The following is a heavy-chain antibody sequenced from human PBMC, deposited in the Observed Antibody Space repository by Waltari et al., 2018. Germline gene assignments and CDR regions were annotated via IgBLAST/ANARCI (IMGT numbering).Heavy chain of an antibody. J-gene: IGHJ3*02. V-gene: IGHV3-33*08. D-gene: IGHD3-10*02. CDR1: GFTFSSYG. Sequence: QVQLVESGGGVVQPGRSLRLSCAASGFTFSSYGMPWVRQAPGKGLEWVAVIWYDGSNKYYADSVKGRFTISRDNSKNTLYLQMNSLRAEDTAMYYCAKPGGRVHDAFDIWGQGTMVTVSS. CDR2: IWYDGSNK. CDR3: AKPGGRVHDAFDI.